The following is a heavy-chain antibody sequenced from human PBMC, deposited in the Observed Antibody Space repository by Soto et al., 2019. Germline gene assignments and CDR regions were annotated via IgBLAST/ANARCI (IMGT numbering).Heavy chain of an antibody. CDR1: GYTFTSYG. V-gene: IGHV1-18*01. CDR2: ISAYNGNT. CDR3: AALRDSSGYYDYYYGMDV. D-gene: IGHD3-22*01. Sequence: ASVKVSCKASGYTFTSYGISWVRQAPGQGLEWMGWISAYNGNTNYAQKLQGRVTMTTDTSTSTAYMELRSLRSDDTAVYYCAALRDSSGYYDYYYGMDVWGQGTTVTVSS. J-gene: IGHJ6*02.